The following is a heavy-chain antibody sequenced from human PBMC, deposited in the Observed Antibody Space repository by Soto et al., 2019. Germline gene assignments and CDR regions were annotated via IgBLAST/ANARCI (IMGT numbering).Heavy chain of an antibody. CDR2: ISDGGDLT. Sequence: PGGSLRLSCAASGFAFSIHPMSWVRHAPERGLEWVSGISDGGDLTYNADSVKGRFTISRDNSKNILFLQMNSLRAEDTALYYCARRAFGSSRSFDLWGQGTMVTVSS. V-gene: IGHV3-23*01. J-gene: IGHJ3*01. CDR1: GFAFSIHP. D-gene: IGHD6-6*01. CDR3: ARRAFGSSRSFDL.